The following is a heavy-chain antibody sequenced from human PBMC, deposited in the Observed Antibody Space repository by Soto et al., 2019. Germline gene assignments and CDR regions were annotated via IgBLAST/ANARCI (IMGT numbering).Heavy chain of an antibody. CDR3: AKGGTTIVSASVNWFET. J-gene: IGHJ5*01. CDR1: GFIFSNHA. CDR2: ISGSVGRT. V-gene: IGHV3-23*01. Sequence: PAGSLSLSCAVAGFIFSNHAMSWVRQAPGKGLEWVSSISGSVGRTYYADSVKGWFSISRDNSKNSLYLQMNSLRAEDTAIYYCAKGGTTIVSASVNWFETWGHGNMVIVSS. D-gene: IGHD3-9*01.